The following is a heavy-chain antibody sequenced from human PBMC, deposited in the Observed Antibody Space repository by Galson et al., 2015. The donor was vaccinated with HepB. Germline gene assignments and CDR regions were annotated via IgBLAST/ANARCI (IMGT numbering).Heavy chain of an antibody. D-gene: IGHD3-22*01. J-gene: IGHJ4*02. V-gene: IGHV1-18*04. CDR2: ISIYNGNT. Sequence: SVKVSCKASGYTFTSYGISWVRQAPGQGLEWMGWISIYNGNTKYVQKFQGRVTMTTDTSTTTAYMELRSLRSDDTAVYYCARDLYYDSSGYSDQFDYWGQGTLVTVSS. CDR1: GYTFTSYG. CDR3: ARDLYYDSSGYSDQFDY.